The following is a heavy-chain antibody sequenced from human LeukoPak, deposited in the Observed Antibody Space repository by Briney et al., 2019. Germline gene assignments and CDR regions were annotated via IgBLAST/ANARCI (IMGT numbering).Heavy chain of an antibody. CDR2: ISGGST. J-gene: IGHJ4*02. D-gene: IGHD7-27*01. V-gene: IGHV3-38-3*01. CDR3: AKDRTDPGVY. CDR1: GFTVSSNE. Sequence: PGGSLRLSCAASGFTVSSNEMSWVRQAPGKGLEWVSSISGGSTYYADSVKGRFTISRDNSKNTLYLQMNSLRAEDTAVYYCAKDRTDPGVYWGQGTLVTVSS.